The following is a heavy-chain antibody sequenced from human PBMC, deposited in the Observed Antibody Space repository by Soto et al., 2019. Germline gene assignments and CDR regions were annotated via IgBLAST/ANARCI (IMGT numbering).Heavy chain of an antibody. Sequence: QVQLVQSGAEVKRPGSSVKVSCKASGGSFSTFILSWVRQVPGQGLEWMGGVIPMYNKPNYAQKFQGRVTITADESTSTAYMELSGLKSEDTAFYYCATLPCGASPPGIDFWGQGTLVTVSS. CDR1: GGSFSTFI. J-gene: IGHJ4*02. V-gene: IGHV1-69*01. CDR3: ATLPCGASPPGIDF. D-gene: IGHD3-10*01. CDR2: VIPMYNKP.